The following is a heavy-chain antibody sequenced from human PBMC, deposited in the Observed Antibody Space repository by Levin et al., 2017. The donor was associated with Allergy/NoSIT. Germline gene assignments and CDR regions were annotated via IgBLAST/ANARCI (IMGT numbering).Heavy chain of an antibody. CDR3: AKGGDFDY. D-gene: IGHD1-26*01. CDR1: GFSFRTYG. CDR2: ITSDGSNK. J-gene: IGHJ4*02. V-gene: IGHV3-30*18. Sequence: LSLTCAASGFSFRTYGIQWVRQAPGKGLEWVALITSDGSNKYYADPVKGRFTISRDNSKNTVNLQMNSLRAEDTAVYYCAKGGDFDYWGLGTVVTVSS.